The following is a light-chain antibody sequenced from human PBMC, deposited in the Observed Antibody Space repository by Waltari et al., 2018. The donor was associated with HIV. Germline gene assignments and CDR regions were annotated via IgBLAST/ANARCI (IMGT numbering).Light chain of an antibody. J-gene: IGLJ1*01. CDR3: QSYDSTNPCV. V-gene: IGLV6-57*03. CDR1: SGHIASNP. CDR2: EDT. Sequence: NFMLTQHHSVSESPGKTVTISCARRSGHIASNPVQWYQTRPGSAPTPVIYEDTQSPSGVPDRFSGSIDSSSNSASLTIYELKTEDEADYYCQSYDSTNPCVFGTGTRVTVL.